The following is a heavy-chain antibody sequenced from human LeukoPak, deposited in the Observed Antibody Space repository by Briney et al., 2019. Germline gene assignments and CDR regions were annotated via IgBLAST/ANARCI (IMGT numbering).Heavy chain of an antibody. D-gene: IGHD2-15*01. CDR2: NNHSGIT. CDR3: ARAVIVVAAATQRNWFDP. V-gene: IGHV4-34*01. Sequence: SETLSLTCAVYGRSFSGYYWTWIRQTPGKGLEWIRENNHSGITDYNPSLRSRVTISVDTSKNQFSLKLSFVTAADTAIYYCARAVIVVAAATQRNWFDPWGQGTLVTVSS. CDR1: GRSFSGYY. J-gene: IGHJ5*02.